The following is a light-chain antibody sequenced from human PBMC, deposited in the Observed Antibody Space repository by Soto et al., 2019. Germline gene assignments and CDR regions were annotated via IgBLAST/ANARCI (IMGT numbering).Light chain of an antibody. CDR1: QSVLYSSHNKNY. J-gene: IGKJ3*01. CDR3: QQYYSTPFT. V-gene: IGKV4-1*01. Sequence: DIVMTQSPDSLAVSLGERATINCKSSQSVLYSSHNKNYLAWYQQKPGQPPKLLIYWASTRESGVPDRFSGSGSGTDFTLTISSLQAADVAVYDCQQYYSTPFTFGPGTKVDIK. CDR2: WAS.